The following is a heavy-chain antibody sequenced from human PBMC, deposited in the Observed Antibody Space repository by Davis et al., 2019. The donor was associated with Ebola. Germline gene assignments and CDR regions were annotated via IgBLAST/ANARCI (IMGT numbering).Heavy chain of an antibody. CDR3: ARDRREIGGMDV. D-gene: IGHD5-24*01. CDR2: IYHSGST. J-gene: IGHJ6*04. CDR1: GGSISSGGYS. V-gene: IGHV4-30-2*05. Sequence: MPAGSLRLSCAVSGGSISSGGYSWSWIRQPPGKGLEWIGYIYHSGSTYYNPSLKSPVTISADTSKNQFTLKVSSVTAADTAVYYCARDRREIGGMDVWGKGTTVTVSS.